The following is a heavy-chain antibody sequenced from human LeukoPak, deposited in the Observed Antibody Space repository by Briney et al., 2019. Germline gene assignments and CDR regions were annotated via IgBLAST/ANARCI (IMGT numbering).Heavy chain of an antibody. J-gene: IGHJ6*03. CDR1: GFTFSSYE. D-gene: IGHD2-2*01. CDR3: ARDDAYCSSTSCHYYYYYMDV. CDR2: ISSSGSTI. V-gene: IGHV3-48*03. Sequence: PGGSLRLSCAASGFTFSSYEMNWVRQAPGKGLEWVSYISSSGSTIYYADSVKGRFTISRDNAKNSLYLQMNSLRAEDTAVHYCARDDAYCSSTSCHYYYYYMDVWGKGTTVTVSS.